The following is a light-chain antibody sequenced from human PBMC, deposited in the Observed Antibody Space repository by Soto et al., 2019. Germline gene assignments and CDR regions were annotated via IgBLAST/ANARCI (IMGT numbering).Light chain of an antibody. Sequence: EIVMTQSPCTLSVSPWERATLFCRATQSVSNKLAWHQQKPGKAPTLLIYGTSTRATGIPARLSGRGSGTDFTLTISSLQSEDFAIYYCQQYNKWPQFGGGNKVDIK. CDR1: QSVSNK. CDR2: GTS. CDR3: QQYNKWPQ. V-gene: IGKV3-15*01. J-gene: IGKJ4*02.